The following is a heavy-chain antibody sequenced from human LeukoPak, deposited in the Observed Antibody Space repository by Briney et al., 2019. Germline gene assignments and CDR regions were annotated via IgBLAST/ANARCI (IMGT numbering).Heavy chain of an antibody. CDR2: IYYSGST. CDR1: GGSISSGDYY. CDR3: ARDPLGDDYNWFDP. V-gene: IGHV4-30-4*01. J-gene: IGHJ5*02. D-gene: IGHD3-16*01. Sequence: SETLSLTCTVSGGSISSGDYYWSWLRQPPGKGLEWIGYIYYSGSTYYNPSLKSRVTISVDTSKNQFSLKLSSVTAADTAVYYCARDPLGDDYNWFDPWGQGTLVTVSS.